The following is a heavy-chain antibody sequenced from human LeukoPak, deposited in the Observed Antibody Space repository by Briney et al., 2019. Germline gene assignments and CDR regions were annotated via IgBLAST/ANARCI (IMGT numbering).Heavy chain of an antibody. CDR1: GYTFTSYY. J-gene: IGHJ4*02. CDR3: ARGRVPIMSFDY. CDR2: INPSGGST. V-gene: IGHV1-46*01. D-gene: IGHD3-10*01. Sequence: GASVKVSCKASGYTFTSYYMHWVRQAPGQGLEWMGIINPSGGSTSYAQKFQGRVTMTRDTSISTAYMELSRLRSDDTAVYYCARGRVPIMSFDYWGQGTLVTVSS.